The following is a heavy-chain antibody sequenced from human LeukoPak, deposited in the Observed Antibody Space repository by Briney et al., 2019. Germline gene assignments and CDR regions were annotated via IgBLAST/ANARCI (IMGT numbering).Heavy chain of an antibody. CDR3: ATNSFWSGYY. CDR2: INSDGSST. CDR1: GFTFSNYW. V-gene: IGHV3-74*01. D-gene: IGHD3-3*01. Sequence: GGSLRLSCAASGFTFSNYWMHWVRQAPGKGPVWVSRINSDGSSTNYADSVKGRFTISRDNAKNTLYLQMNSLRAEDTAVYYCATNSFWSGYYWGQGTLVTVSS. J-gene: IGHJ4*02.